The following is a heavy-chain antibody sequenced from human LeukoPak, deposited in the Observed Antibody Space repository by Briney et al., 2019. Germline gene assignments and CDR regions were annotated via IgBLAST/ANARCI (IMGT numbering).Heavy chain of an antibody. CDR2: IYYSGST. Sequence: SGTLSLTCTVSGGSISSYYWSWIRQPPGKGLEWIGYIYYSGSTNYNPSLKSRVTISVDTSKNQFSLKLSSVTAADTAVYYCARDGGATGAFDIWGQGTMVTVSS. CDR1: GGSISSYY. CDR3: ARDGGATGAFDI. V-gene: IGHV4-59*01. J-gene: IGHJ3*02. D-gene: IGHD1-26*01.